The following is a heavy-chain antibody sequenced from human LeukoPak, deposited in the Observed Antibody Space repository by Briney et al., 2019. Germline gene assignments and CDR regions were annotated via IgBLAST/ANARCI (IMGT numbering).Heavy chain of an antibody. Sequence: GGSLRLSCAASGFTFSRYGMHWVRQAPGKGLEWVAVISNEGSHKFYAESVKGRFTISRDNSKNTLSLQMNSLRVEDTAVYYCAKAESYGDGFHWFDPWGQGTLVTVSS. CDR3: AKAESYGDGFHWFDP. CDR2: ISNEGSHK. D-gene: IGHD4-17*01. J-gene: IGHJ5*02. V-gene: IGHV3-30*18. CDR1: GFTFSRYG.